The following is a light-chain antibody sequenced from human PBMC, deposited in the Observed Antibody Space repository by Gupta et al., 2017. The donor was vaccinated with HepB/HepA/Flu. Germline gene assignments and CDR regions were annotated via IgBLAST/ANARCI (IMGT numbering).Light chain of an antibody. CDR2: RDD. Sequence: SYELTQPLSLSVALGQTARITCGGNNIRSKSVHWYQQKPGQAPVLGIYRDDNRPSGIPERFSGSNSGNTATLTISRAQAGDEADYYCQVWDSSTYVLFGGGTKLTVL. J-gene: IGLJ2*01. CDR1: NIRSKS. CDR3: QVWDSSTYVL. V-gene: IGLV3-9*01.